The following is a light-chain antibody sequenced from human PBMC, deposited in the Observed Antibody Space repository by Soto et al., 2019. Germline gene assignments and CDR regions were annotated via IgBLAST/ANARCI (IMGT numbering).Light chain of an antibody. CDR1: NIGGRN. J-gene: IGLJ2*01. V-gene: IGLV3-21*02. CDR2: DDS. Sequence: SYELTQPPSVSVAPGQTARIACGGNNIGGRNVHWYQQKPGQAPVLVVYDDSDRPSGIPERISGSKSGNTAALTISRVEAGDEADYYWQVWDGSSDPVVFGGGTKVTVL. CDR3: QVWDGSSDPVV.